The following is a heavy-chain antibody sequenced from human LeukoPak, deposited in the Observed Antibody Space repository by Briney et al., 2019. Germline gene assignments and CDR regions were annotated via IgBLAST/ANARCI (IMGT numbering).Heavy chain of an antibody. Sequence: PSETLSLTCTVSGGSISSYYWSWIRQPPGKGLEWIGNINDSGSTNYNPSLKSRVSISVDTSKYQVSLKLSSVTAADTAVYYCAREGNFSYGDYYFDYWGQGTLVTVSS. V-gene: IGHV4-59*01. CDR1: GGSISSYY. CDR3: AREGNFSYGDYYFDY. D-gene: IGHD4-17*01. J-gene: IGHJ4*02. CDR2: INDSGST.